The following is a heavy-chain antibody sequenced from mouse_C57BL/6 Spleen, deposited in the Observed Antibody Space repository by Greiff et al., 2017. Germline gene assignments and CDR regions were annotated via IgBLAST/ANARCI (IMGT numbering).Heavy chain of an antibody. CDR1: GYAFTGYW. CDR3: ARNECNLAWLAY. J-gene: IGHJ3*01. V-gene: IGHV1-9*01. Sequence: QVQLQQSGAELMKPGASVKLSCKATGYAFTGYWIEWVKQRPGHGLEWIGEILPGNGRTNYKEKFKGKATFTADKSSITAYLQLSSLTSEDSAIYFCARNECNLAWLAYWGQGTLVTVSA. CDR2: ILPGNGRT. D-gene: IGHD2-1*01.